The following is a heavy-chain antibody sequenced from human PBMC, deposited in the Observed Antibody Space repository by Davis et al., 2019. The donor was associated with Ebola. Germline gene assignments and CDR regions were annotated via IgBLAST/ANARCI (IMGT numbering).Heavy chain of an antibody. D-gene: IGHD6-6*01. CDR1: RFTFTAPA. CDR3: TRSEYSSSGRDY. Sequence: GESLTISCAASRFTFTAPAMHWLRHASGKGLEWVGRIRSKANSYATAYAASVKGRFTISRDDSKNTAYLQMNSLKTEDTAVYYCTRSEYSSSGRDYWGQGTLVTVFS. V-gene: IGHV3-73*01. CDR2: IRSKANSYAT. J-gene: IGHJ4*02.